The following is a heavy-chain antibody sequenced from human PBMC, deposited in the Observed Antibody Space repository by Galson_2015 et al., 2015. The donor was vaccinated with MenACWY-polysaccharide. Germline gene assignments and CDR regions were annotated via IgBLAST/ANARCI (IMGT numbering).Heavy chain of an antibody. CDR1: GFTVSSNY. CDR3: ARDTTLDY. V-gene: IGHV3-66*02. Sequence: SLRLSCAASGFTVSSNYMSWVRQAPGKGLEWVSVISSGSDTYYADSVKGRFTTSRDNSKNTLYLQMNSLRPEDTAVYYCARDTTLDYWGQGTLVTVSS. D-gene: IGHD1-26*01. J-gene: IGHJ4*02. CDR2: ISSGSDT.